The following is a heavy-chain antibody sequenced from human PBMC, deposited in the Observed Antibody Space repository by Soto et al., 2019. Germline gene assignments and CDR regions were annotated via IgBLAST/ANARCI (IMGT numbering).Heavy chain of an antibody. CDR2: IWYDGSNK. CDR3: VRDGWYSIQAPY. J-gene: IGHJ4*02. V-gene: IGHV3-33*01. Sequence: QVQLVESGGGVVQPGRSLRLSCAASGFTFSSHGMHWVRQAPGKGLEWVAVIWYDGSNKYYADSVKGRFTISRDDSKNMVYLQMNSLRAEDTAVSYCVRDGWYSIQAPYWGQGTLVTVSS. D-gene: IGHD6-19*01. CDR1: GFTFSSHG.